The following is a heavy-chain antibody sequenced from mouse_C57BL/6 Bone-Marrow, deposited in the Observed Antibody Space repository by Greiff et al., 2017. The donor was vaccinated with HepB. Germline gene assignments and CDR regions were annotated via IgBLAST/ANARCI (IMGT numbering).Heavy chain of an antibody. D-gene: IGHD4-1*01. V-gene: IGHV1-64*01. CDR2: IHPNSGST. J-gene: IGHJ2*01. CDR3: ARKTGPFYLDY. CDR1: GYTFTSYW. Sequence: QVQLKQPGAELVKPGASVKLSCKASGYTFTSYWMHWVKQRPGQGLEWIGMIHPNSGSTNYNEKFKSKATLTVDKSSSTAYMQLSSLTSEDSAVYYCARKTGPFYLDYWGQGTTLTVSS.